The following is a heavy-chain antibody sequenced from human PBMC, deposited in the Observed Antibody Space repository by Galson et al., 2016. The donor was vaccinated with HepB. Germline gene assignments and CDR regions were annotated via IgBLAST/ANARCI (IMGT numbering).Heavy chain of an antibody. D-gene: IGHD5-12*01. Sequence: LRLSCAVSGFSFTTSTMNWVRQAPGKGLEWIGSIYYVGNTYYNPSLKSRVIISIDTSNNRVSLKLRSVTAADTAVYYCARHERLLSWFDPWGQGSLVTVSS. CDR2: IYYVGNT. J-gene: IGHJ5*02. V-gene: IGHV4-30-2*03. CDR1: GFSFTTSTMN. CDR3: ARHERLLSWFDP.